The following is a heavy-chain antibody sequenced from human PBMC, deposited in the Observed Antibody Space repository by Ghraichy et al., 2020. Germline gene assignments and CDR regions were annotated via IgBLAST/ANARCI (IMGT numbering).Heavy chain of an antibody. CDR2: IIPIFGTA. CDR3: ARVPLRGYSGYGQDP. D-gene: IGHD5-12*01. CDR1: GGTFSSYA. Sequence: SVKVSCKASGGTFSSYAISWVRQAPGQGLEWMGGIIPIFGTANYAQKFQGRVTITADKSTSTAYMELSSLRSEDTAVYYCARVPLRGYSGYGQDPWGQGTLVTVSS. J-gene: IGHJ5*02. V-gene: IGHV1-69*06.